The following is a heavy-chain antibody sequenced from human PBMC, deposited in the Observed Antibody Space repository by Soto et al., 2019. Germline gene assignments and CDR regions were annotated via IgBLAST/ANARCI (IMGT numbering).Heavy chain of an antibody. D-gene: IGHD2-21*01. V-gene: IGHV3-23*01. CDR3: SKWSGLWDA. J-gene: IGHJ5*02. CDR2: ISDSGGKT. Sequence: EVQLTESGGGLVQPGGSLRLSCAASGFTFSSYSMTWVRQAPGKGLEWVSGISDSGGKTWYADSVKGRFTISRDNSKNTLFLQMNSLSAEDTAVYFCSKWSGLWDAWGQGTLVTVSS. CDR1: GFTFSSYS.